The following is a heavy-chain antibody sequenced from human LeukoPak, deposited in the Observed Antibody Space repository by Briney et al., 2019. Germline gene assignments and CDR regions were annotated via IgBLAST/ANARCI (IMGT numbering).Heavy chain of an antibody. J-gene: IGHJ4*02. V-gene: IGHV1-46*01. Sequence: ASVKVSCKASGYTFTGYYMHWVRQAPGQGLEWMGIINPSGGSTSYAQKFQGRVTMTRDTSTSTVYMELSSLRSEDTAVYYCARGSLCSGGSCSTLHYFDYWGQGTLVTVSS. CDR1: GYTFTGYY. CDR2: INPSGGST. D-gene: IGHD2-15*01. CDR3: ARGSLCSGGSCSTLHYFDY.